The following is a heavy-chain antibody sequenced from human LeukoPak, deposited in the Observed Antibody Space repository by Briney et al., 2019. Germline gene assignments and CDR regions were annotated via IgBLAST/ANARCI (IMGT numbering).Heavy chain of an antibody. CDR3: VRVGVGANVGGNYFDY. CDR2: ISATIGRT. Sequence: PGGSLRLSSAASGFTFSSYAISGVRQAPPQGLEWGSVISATIGRTYFANSLKSLVTISRDNSKNTVYLQMNSLRAEDTDVYYCVRVGVGANVGGNYFDYWGQGAMVSVCS. D-gene: IGHD1-26*01. CDR1: GFTFSSYA. V-gene: IGHV3-23*01. J-gene: IGHJ4*02.